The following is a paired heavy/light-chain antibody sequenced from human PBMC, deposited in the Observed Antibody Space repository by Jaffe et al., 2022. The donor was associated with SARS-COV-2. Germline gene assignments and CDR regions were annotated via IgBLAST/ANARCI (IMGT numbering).Light chain of an antibody. V-gene: IGLV2-23*02. CDR3: CSYAGSSTYVV. J-gene: IGLJ2*01. CDR2: EVS. CDR1: SSDVGSYNL. Sequence: QSALTQPASVSGSPGQSITISCTGTSSDVGSYNLVSWYQQHPGKAPKLMIYEVSKRPSGVSNRFSGSKSGNTASLTISGLQAEDEADYYCCSYAGSSTYVVFGGGTKLTVL.
Heavy chain of an antibody. CDR3: ARGVVVVTAIALDAFDI. Sequence: QVQLVESGGGLVKPGGSLRLSCAASGFTFSDYYMSWIRQAPGKGLEWVSYISSSGSTIYYADSVKGRFTISRDNAKNSLYLQMNSLRAEDTAVYYCARGVVVVTAIALDAFDIWGQGTMVTVSS. J-gene: IGHJ3*02. V-gene: IGHV3-11*01. D-gene: IGHD2-21*02. CDR2: ISSSGSTI. CDR1: GFTFSDYY.